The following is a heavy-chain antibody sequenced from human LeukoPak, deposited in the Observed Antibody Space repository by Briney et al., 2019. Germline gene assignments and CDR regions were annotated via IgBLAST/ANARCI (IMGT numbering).Heavy chain of an antibody. CDR3: AKGDDGDWSAFDF. CDR2: ISGSGSNT. V-gene: IGHV3-23*01. J-gene: IGHJ3*01. Sequence: PGGSLRLSCAASGFTFSNCAMNWVRQAPGKGLEWVSVISGSGSNTYYADSVKGRFTISRDNSKNTLYLHMNSLRAEDTALYYCAKGDDGDWSAFDFWGQGTMVTVSP. D-gene: IGHD2-21*02. CDR1: GFTFSNCA.